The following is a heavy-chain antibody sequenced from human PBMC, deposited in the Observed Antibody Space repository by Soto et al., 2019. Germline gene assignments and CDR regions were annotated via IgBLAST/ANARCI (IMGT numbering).Heavy chain of an antibody. J-gene: IGHJ2*01. D-gene: IGHD1-26*01. CDR2: IGTAGDT. V-gene: IGHV3-13*01. Sequence: GGSLRLSCAASGFTFSSYDMHWVRQATGKGLEWVSAIGTAGDTYYPGSVKGRFTISRENAKNSLYLQMNSLRAEDTAVYYCARDGSRGGSYHTYWYFDLWGRGTLVTVSS. CDR1: GFTFSSYD. CDR3: ARDGSRGGSYHTYWYFDL.